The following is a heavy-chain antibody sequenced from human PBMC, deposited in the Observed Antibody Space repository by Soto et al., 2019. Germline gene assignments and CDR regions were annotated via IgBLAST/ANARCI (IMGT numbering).Heavy chain of an antibody. Sequence: SETLSLTCTVSGGSISGSRYHWTWIRQPPGKGLEWIGSGTTYYNPSLRSRVTISVDTSQEQFSLRLSSVTTADTAVYYCATYGGDTGRFADWGQGILVTVS. V-gene: IGHV4-39*01. CDR1: GGSISGSRYH. J-gene: IGHJ4*02. CDR3: ATYGGDTGRFAD. CDR2: SGTT. D-gene: IGHD4-17*01.